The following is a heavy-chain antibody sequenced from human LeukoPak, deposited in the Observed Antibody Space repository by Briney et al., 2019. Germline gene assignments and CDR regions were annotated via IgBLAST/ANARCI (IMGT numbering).Heavy chain of an antibody. J-gene: IGHJ3*02. Sequence: GGSLRLSCAASGFTFSSYWMHWVRQAPGKGLVWVSRINSDGTSTTYADSVKGRFTISRDNAKNTLYLQMNSLRAEDTAVFYCARGGLDYYDSSGSLYAFDIWGQGTLVTVSS. CDR2: INSDGTST. V-gene: IGHV3-74*01. CDR1: GFTFSSYW. CDR3: ARGGLDYYDSSGSLYAFDI. D-gene: IGHD3-22*01.